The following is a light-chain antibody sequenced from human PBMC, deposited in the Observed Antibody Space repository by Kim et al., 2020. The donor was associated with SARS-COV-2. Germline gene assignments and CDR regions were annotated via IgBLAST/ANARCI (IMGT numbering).Light chain of an antibody. Sequence: SYELTQPPSVSVSPGQTARITCSGDALPKQYAYWFQQKPGQAPVLVIYKDSERPSGIPERFSGSSSGTTVTLIISGVQAEDEADYYCQSADSSGTYPVVF. V-gene: IGLV3-25*03. CDR3: QSADSSGTYPVV. CDR2: KDS. CDR1: ALPKQY. J-gene: IGLJ2*01.